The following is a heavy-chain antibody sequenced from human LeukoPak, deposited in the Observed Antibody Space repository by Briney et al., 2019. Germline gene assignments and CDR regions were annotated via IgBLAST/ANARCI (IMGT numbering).Heavy chain of an antibody. V-gene: IGHV1-2*02. CDR2: INPNSGGT. Sequence: ASVKFSCKASGYTFTGYYMHWVRQAPGQGLEWIDWINPNSGGTNYAQKFQGRVTMTRDTSISTAYMELSRLRSDETAVYYCARDMLLGYYDSSGYFLDAFDIWGQGTMVNVSS. CDR3: ARDMLLGYYDSSGYFLDAFDI. CDR1: GYTFTGYY. D-gene: IGHD3-22*01. J-gene: IGHJ3*02.